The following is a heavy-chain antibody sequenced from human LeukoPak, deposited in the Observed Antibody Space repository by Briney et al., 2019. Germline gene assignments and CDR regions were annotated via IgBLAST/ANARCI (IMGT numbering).Heavy chain of an antibody. V-gene: IGHV4-59*01. CDR2: IYYTGNT. D-gene: IGHD3-10*01. CDR3: ARVFGGIYFDY. CDR1: GGSINSYY. Sequence: ASETLSLTCTVSGGSINSYYWTWIRQPPGKGLEWIGYIYYTGNTNYNPSLKSRVTISVDTSKNQFSLKLSSVTAADTAVYYCARVFGGIYFDYWGQGTLVTVSS. J-gene: IGHJ4*02.